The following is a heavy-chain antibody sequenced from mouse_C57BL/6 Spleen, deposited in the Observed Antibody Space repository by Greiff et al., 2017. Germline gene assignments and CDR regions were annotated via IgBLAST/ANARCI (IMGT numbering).Heavy chain of an antibody. V-gene: IGHV1-69*01. CDR3: ARKGTHDGCYPFAY. CDR2: IDPSDSYT. Sequence: QVQLQQPGAELVMPGASVKLSCKASGYTFTCYWMHWVKQRPGQGLEWIGEIDPSDSYTNYTQKFKGKSTLTVDKSSSTAYMQISSLTSENSAVYYCARKGTHDGCYPFAYWGQGTLVTVSA. D-gene: IGHD2-3*01. CDR1: GYTFTCYW. J-gene: IGHJ3*01.